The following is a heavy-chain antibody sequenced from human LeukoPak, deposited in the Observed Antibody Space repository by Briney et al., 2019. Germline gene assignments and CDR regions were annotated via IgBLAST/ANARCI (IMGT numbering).Heavy chain of an antibody. CDR3: ARLTVGLRGVISDY. Sequence: GGSLRLSCAASGFTFSSYSMNRVRQAPGKGLEWVSSISSSSSYIYYADSVKGRFTISRDNAKNSLYLQMNSLRAEDTAVYYCARLTVGLRGVISDYWGQGTLVTVSS. CDR1: GFTFSSYS. V-gene: IGHV3-21*01. CDR2: ISSSSSYI. J-gene: IGHJ4*02. D-gene: IGHD3-10*01.